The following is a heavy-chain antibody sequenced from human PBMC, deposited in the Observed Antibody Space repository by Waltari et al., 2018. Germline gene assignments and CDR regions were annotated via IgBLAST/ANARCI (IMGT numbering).Heavy chain of an antibody. CDR1: EFTFSSYA. Sequence: QVQLVESGGGVVQPGRSLRLSCAASEFTFSSYAMHWVRQAPGKGVEWVAVISYNERNIYYVDSVKGRFTISRDNSKKMLYLQMNNLRPEDTAVYYCARDYCDRTNCHGMDVWGQGTTVTVSS. D-gene: IGHD3-22*01. CDR2: ISYNERNI. J-gene: IGHJ6*02. V-gene: IGHV3-30*04. CDR3: ARDYCDRTNCHGMDV.